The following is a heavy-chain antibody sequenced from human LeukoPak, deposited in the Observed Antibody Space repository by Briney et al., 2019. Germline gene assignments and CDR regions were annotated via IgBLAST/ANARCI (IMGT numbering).Heavy chain of an antibody. J-gene: IGHJ4*02. CDR3: ARSRSWDY. Sequence: SETLSLTCTISGGSISSRSYYWGWFRQPPGKGLEWIANIHYSGSTNYNPSLKSRVTISVDTSKNQFSLKLSSVTAADTAVYYCARSRSWDYWGQGTLVTVSS. D-gene: IGHD6-13*01. V-gene: IGHV4-39*07. CDR1: GGSISSRSYY. CDR2: IHYSGST.